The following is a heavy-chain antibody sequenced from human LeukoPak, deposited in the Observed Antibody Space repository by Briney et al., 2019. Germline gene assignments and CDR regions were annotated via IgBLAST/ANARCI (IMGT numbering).Heavy chain of an antibody. D-gene: IGHD3-16*01. J-gene: IGHJ4*02. Sequence: GGSLRLSCAASGFTFSSYGVHWVRQAPGKGLEWVAVISYHGSEKYFADSVKGRFTISRENSRNTLYLQMNSLRPEDTAVYYCAKPGGSYLDYWGRGTLVTVTS. CDR1: GFTFSSYG. CDR3: AKPGGSYLDY. CDR2: ISYHGSEK. V-gene: IGHV3-30*18.